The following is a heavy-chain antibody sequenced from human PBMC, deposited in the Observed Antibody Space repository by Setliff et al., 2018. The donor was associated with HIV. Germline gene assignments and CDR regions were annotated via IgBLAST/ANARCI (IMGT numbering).Heavy chain of an antibody. Sequence: LSLTCAVSGGSISSGNWWSWVRQPPGKRLEWIGEIYHIGITNYNQSLKSRVTTSVDKSKNQFSLKLSSVTSADTAVYYFASTTYYYDSSGYNSWPLFDYWGQGTLVTVSS. CDR1: GGSISSGNW. CDR3: ASTTYYYDSSGYNSWPLFDY. J-gene: IGHJ4*02. CDR2: IYHIGIT. V-gene: IGHV4-4*02. D-gene: IGHD3-22*01.